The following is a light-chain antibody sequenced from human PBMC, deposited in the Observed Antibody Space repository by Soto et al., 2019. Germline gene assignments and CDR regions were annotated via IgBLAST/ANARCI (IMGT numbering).Light chain of an antibody. J-gene: IGKJ1*01. CDR2: KAS. CDR3: QHYNSGWT. CDR1: QSISNW. V-gene: IGKV1-5*03. Sequence: DIQMTQSPSTLSASVGDRVTITCRASQSISNWLAWYQQKPGKAPKLLIYKASSLESGVPPRFSGSGSGTDFTLTISSLQPDDFATYYCQHYNSGWTFGQGTKVEIK.